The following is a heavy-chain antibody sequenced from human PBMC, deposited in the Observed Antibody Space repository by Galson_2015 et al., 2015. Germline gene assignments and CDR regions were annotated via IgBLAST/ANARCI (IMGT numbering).Heavy chain of an antibody. CDR1: GGSISSYY. D-gene: IGHD3-10*01. CDR3: ARGDHYYGSGSPGWFDP. V-gene: IGHV4-59*01. J-gene: IGHJ5*02. CDR2: IYYSGST. Sequence: SETLSLTCTVSGGSISSYYWSWIRQPPGKGLEWIGYIYYSGSTNYNPSLKSRVTISVDTSKNQFSLKLSSVTAADTAVYYCARGDHYYGSGSPGWFDPWGQGALVTVSS.